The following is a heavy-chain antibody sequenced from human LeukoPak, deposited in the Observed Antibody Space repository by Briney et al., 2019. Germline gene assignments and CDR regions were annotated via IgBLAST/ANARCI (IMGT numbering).Heavy chain of an antibody. V-gene: IGHV3-48*01. J-gene: IGHJ4*02. D-gene: IGHD2-15*01. CDR2: ISSSSNTI. CDR3: ARYCSGVSCYSGYDY. CDR1: GFTFSSYS. Sequence: GGSLRLSCAASGFTFSSYSMNWVRQAPGKGLEWVSYISSSSNTIYYADSVKGRFTISRDNAKNSLYLQMNSLRAEDMAVYYCARYCSGVSCYSGYDYWGQGTLVTVSS.